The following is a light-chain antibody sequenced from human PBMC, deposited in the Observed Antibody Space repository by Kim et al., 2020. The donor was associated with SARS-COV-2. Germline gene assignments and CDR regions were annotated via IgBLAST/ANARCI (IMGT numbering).Light chain of an antibody. CDR2: GAS. J-gene: IGKJ1*01. CDR1: QSVSSSY. V-gene: IGKV3-20*01. Sequence: SPGERATLSCRASQSVSSSYLAWYQQKPGQAPRLLIYGASSRATGIPDRFSGSGSGTDFTLTISRLEPEDFAVYYCQQYGSSPVPFGQGTKVDIK. CDR3: QQYGSSPVP.